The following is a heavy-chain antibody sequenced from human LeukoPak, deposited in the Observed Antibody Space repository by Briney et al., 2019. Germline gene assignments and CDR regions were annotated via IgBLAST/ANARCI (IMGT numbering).Heavy chain of an antibody. CDR3: ARGEDLDFWSGSPMDV. CDR2: IYSGGSI. J-gene: IGHJ6*03. D-gene: IGHD3-3*01. Sequence: GGSLRLSCAASGFTVSFNYMSWVRQAPGKGLEWVSVIYSGGSIYYADSVKGRLTISRDNSKNTLYLQMNSLRAEDTAVYYCARGEDLDFWSGSPMDVWGKGTTVTVSS. CDR1: GFTVSFNY. V-gene: IGHV3-66*02.